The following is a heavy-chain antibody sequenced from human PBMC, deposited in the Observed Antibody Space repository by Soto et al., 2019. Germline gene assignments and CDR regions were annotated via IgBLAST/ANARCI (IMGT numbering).Heavy chain of an antibody. J-gene: IGHJ4*02. Sequence: PGGSLRLSCAASGFTFATYTMNWVRQAPGKGLEWVSGIYGSGDSTFYADSVKGRFTISRDNAKNSLYLQMNSLRAEDTAVYYCAKDPDYYDSSGYYPYYFDYWGQGTLVTVAS. D-gene: IGHD3-22*01. CDR2: IYGSGDST. CDR1: GFTFATYT. V-gene: IGHV3-23*01. CDR3: AKDPDYYDSSGYYPYYFDY.